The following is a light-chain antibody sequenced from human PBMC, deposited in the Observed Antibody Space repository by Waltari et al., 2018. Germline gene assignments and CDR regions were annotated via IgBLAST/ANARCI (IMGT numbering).Light chain of an antibody. CDR2: GSS. CDR3: QQYSSYWT. CDR1: QSISGW. J-gene: IGKJ1*01. V-gene: IGKV1-5*01. Sequence: GDRVTITCRASQSISGWLAWYQQKPGKAPKLLIYGSSILESGVPSRVSGSGSGTQFTLTISSLQPDDFATYYCQQYSSYWTFGQGTKVEIK.